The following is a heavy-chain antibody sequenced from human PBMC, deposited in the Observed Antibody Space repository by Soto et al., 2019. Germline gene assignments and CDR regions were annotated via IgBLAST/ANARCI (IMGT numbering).Heavy chain of an antibody. CDR3: ARGYYDSSGYPPHWYFDL. CDR1: GGSISSGGYS. CDR2: IYHSGST. Sequence: QLQLQESGSGLVKPSQTLSLTCAVSGGSISSGGYSWSWIRQPPGKGLEWIGYIYHSGSTYYNPXXNSRVTISVDXXKXQXXLKLSSVTAADTAVYYCARGYYDSSGYPPHWYFDLWGRGTLVTVSS. J-gene: IGHJ2*01. D-gene: IGHD3-22*01. V-gene: IGHV4-30-2*01.